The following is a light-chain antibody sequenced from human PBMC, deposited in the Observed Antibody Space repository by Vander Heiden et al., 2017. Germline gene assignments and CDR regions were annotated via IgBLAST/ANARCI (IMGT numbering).Light chain of an antibody. CDR3: QQSHSTPWT. CDR2: AAS. V-gene: IGKV1-39*01. Sequence: DIQMTQSPSSLSASVGDRVTITCRASQSLSRYLIWYQQKPGKDPKLLMYAASTLQGGVPSRFSGSGSGTDFTLTISSLQPEDFATYYCQQSHSTPWTFGQGTKVEIK. CDR1: QSLSRY. J-gene: IGKJ1*01.